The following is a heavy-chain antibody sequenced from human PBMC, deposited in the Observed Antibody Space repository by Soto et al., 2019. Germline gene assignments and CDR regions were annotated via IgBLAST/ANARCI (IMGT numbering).Heavy chain of an antibody. CDR3: ATANSSGWNFDY. V-gene: IGHV1-24*01. Sequence: ASVKVSCKVSGYTLTELSMHWVRQAPGKVLEWMGGFDPEDGETIYAQKFQGRVTMTEDTSTDTAYMELSSLRSEDTAVYYCATANSSGWNFDYWGQGTLVTVSS. CDR2: FDPEDGET. CDR1: GYTLTELS. J-gene: IGHJ4*02. D-gene: IGHD6-19*01.